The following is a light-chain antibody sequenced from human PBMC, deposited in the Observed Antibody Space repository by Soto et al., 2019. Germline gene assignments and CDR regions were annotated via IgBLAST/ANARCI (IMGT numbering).Light chain of an antibody. Sequence: QAVVTQSSSASASLGSSVKLTCTLSSGHSSYIIAWHQQQPGKAPRYLMKLEGSGSYNKGSGVNDRFSGSSSGADRYLTISTLPSEDEAHYYCETWDSNIPVVFGGGTKLTVL. CDR2: LEGSGSY. CDR3: ETWDSNIPVV. CDR1: SGHSSYI. J-gene: IGLJ2*01. V-gene: IGLV4-60*03.